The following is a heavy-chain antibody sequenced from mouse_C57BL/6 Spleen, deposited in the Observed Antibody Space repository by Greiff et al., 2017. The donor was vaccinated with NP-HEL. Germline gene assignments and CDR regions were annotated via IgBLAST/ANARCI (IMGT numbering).Heavy chain of an antibody. Sequence: EVMLVESGGGLVKPGGSLKLSCAASGFTFSSYAMSWVRQTPEKRLEWVATISDGGSYTYYPDNVKGRFTISRDNAKNHLYLQMSHLKSEDTAMYYCARIITTVVATDYFDYWGQGTTLTVSS. V-gene: IGHV5-4*03. CDR2: ISDGGSYT. CDR3: ARIITTVVATDYFDY. J-gene: IGHJ2*01. CDR1: GFTFSSYA. D-gene: IGHD1-1*01.